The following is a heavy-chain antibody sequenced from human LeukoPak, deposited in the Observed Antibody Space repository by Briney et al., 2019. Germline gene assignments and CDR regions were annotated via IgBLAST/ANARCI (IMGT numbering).Heavy chain of an antibody. CDR2: INPSGGST. D-gene: IGHD3-3*01. Sequence: GASVKVSCKASGYTFTSYAMNSVRPAPGQGLEWMGIINPSGGSTSYAQKFQGRVTMTRDMSTSTVYMERSSLRSEDTAVYYCAINKPDQSITIFGVVSEDYYMDVWGKGTTVTVSS. V-gene: IGHV1-46*01. CDR1: GYTFTSYA. J-gene: IGHJ6*03. CDR3: AINKPDQSITIFGVVSEDYYMDV.